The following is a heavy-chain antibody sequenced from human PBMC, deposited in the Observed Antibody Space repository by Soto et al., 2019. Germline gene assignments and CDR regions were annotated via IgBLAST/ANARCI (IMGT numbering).Heavy chain of an antibody. D-gene: IGHD2-15*01. J-gene: IGHJ4*02. CDR3: ARLSCSGGTCYSDLDY. CDR2: IFPGDSDT. Sequence: LGESLKISCKGSGYIFTTYWIAWVRQMPGKGLEWMGIIFPGDSDTRYNPSFQGQITMSADKSINTAYLQWSSLKASDTAMYYCARLSCSGGTCYSDLDYWGQGTLVTVSS. V-gene: IGHV5-51*01. CDR1: GYIFTTYW.